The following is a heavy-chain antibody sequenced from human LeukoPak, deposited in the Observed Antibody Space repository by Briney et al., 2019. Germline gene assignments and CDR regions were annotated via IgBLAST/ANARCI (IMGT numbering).Heavy chain of an antibody. CDR1: GFTFSDYY. CDR2: ISSSSTI. CDR3: ARVEVAVAIDY. J-gene: IGHJ4*02. Sequence: GGTLRLSYAASGFTFSDYYMNWVRRAPGKGLEWVSSISSSSTIYYADSVKGRFTISRDNAKNSLYLQMNSLRAEDTAVYYCARVEVAVAIDYWGQGTLVTVSS. V-gene: IGHV3-69-1*01. D-gene: IGHD6-19*01.